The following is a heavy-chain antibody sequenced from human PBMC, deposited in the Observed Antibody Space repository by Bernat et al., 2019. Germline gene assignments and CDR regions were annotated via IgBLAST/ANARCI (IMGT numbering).Heavy chain of an antibody. J-gene: IGHJ3*02. Sequence: QVQLQESGPGLVKPSETLSLTCTVSGGSISSYYWCWIRQPPGKGLEWIGYIYFCGSTNYNPSLTRRVTISVDTSKNQFSLKLSSVTAAETAVYYCARDYADVFDIWGQGTIVTVSS. CDR1: GGSISSYY. CDR3: ARDYADVFDI. CDR2: IYFCGST. D-gene: IGHD4-17*01. V-gene: IGHV4-59*01.